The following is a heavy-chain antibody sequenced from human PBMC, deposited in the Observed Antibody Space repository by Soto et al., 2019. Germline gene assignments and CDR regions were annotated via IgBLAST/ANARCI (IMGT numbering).Heavy chain of an antibody. V-gene: IGHV1-2*02. CDR2: INPNSGGT. D-gene: IGHD6-13*01. Sequence: QVQLVQSGAEVKKPGASVKVSCKASGYTFTGYYMHWVRQAPGQGLEWMGWINPNSGGTNYAQKFQGRVTMTRDTSISTAYIELSRLRSDDTAVYYCARDKGDSSSWAVFDYWGQGTLVTVSS. J-gene: IGHJ4*02. CDR3: ARDKGDSSSWAVFDY. CDR1: GYTFTGYY.